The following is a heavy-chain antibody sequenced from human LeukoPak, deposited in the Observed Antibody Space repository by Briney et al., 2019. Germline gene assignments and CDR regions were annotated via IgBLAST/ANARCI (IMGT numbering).Heavy chain of an antibody. CDR3: AKASYDDRYFDY. Sequence: GRSLRLSCAASGFTFDDYAMHWVRQAPGKGLEWVSGISWNSGSIGYADSVKGRFTISRDNAKNSLYLQMNSLRAEDTALYYCAKASYDDRYFDYWGQGTLVTVSS. V-gene: IGHV3-9*01. J-gene: IGHJ4*02. D-gene: IGHD3-22*01. CDR2: ISWNSGSI. CDR1: GFTFDDYA.